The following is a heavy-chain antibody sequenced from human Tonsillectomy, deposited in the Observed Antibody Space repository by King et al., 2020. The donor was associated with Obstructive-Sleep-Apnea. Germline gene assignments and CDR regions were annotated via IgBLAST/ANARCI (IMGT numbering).Heavy chain of an antibody. CDR3: ARDQGYCSSTSCYGGLDY. CDR1: GFTFSSYG. D-gene: IGHD2-2*01. V-gene: IGHV3-33*01. CDR2: IWYDGSNK. Sequence: VQLVESGGGVVQPGRSLRLSCAASGFTFSSYGMHWVRQAPGKGLEWVAVIWYDGSNKYYADSVKGRFTISRDNSKNTLYLQMNSLRAEDTAVYYCARDQGYCSSTSCYGGLDYWGQGTLVTVSS. J-gene: IGHJ4*02.